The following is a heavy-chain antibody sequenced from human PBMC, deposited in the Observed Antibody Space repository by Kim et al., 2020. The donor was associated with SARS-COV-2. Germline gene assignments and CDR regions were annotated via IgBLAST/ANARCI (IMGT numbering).Heavy chain of an antibody. CDR1: GGSFSGYY. CDR2: INHSGST. CDR3: ARADYDYVWGSLPGYFDY. Sequence: SETLSLTCAVYGGSFSGYYWSWIRQPPGKGLEWIGEINHSGSTNYNPSLKSRVTISVDTSKNQFSLKLSSVTAADTAVYYCARADYDYVWGSLPGYFDYWGQGTLVTVSS. J-gene: IGHJ4*02. V-gene: IGHV4-34*01. D-gene: IGHD3-16*01.